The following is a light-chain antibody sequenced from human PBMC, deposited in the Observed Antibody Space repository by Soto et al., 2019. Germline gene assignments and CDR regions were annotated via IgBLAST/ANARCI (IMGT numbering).Light chain of an antibody. CDR2: DTS. Sequence: EIVLTQSPATLSLSPGEGATLSCRASQSVSNYLAWYQQKPGQAPRLLIYDTSTRATGVPTRFSGSRSGAEFTLTINSLQSEDFAVYYCQPYNNWPLTFGGGTKVDNK. CDR1: QSVSNY. J-gene: IGKJ4*01. CDR3: QPYNNWPLT. V-gene: IGKV3-15*01.